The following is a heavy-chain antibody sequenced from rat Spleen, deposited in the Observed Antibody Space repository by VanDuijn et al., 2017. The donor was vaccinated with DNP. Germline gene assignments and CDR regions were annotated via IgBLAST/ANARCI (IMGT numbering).Heavy chain of an antibody. CDR3: ARWYNYFDY. Sequence: EVQLQESGPGLVKPSQSLSLTCPVTGSSITSNYWGWIRQFPGNKMEYIGHISFSGSPNYNPSLKSRISITRDTSKNQFFLQLNSVTTEDTATYYCARWYNYFDYWGQGVMVTVSS. V-gene: IGHV3-1*01. J-gene: IGHJ2*01. CDR1: GSSITSNY. D-gene: IGHD1-5*01. CDR2: ISFSGSP.